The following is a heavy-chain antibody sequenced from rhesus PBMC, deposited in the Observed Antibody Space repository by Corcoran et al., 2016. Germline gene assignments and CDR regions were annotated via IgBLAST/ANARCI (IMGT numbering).Heavy chain of an antibody. D-gene: IGHD4-29*01. J-gene: IGHJ6*01. V-gene: IGHV4-99*02. CDR1: GYYISRGYY. CDR2: ISSSRGRT. CDR3: ARGGYGSSDGLES. Sequence: QVQLQESGHGLVKPSETLSLTCAVSGYYISRGYYWGWIRQPPGKGREFIRSISSSRGRTYYNHYLKCLVTISKYTSKNQFSLKLSAVTAADTAAYYCARGGYGSSDGLESWGQGVVVTVSS.